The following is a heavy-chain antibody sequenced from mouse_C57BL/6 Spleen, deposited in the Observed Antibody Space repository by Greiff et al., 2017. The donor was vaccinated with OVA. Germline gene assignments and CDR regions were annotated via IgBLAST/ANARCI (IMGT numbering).Heavy chain of an antibody. Sequence: QVQLQPPGTELVKPGASVKLSCKASGYTFTSYWLHWVKQRPGPGLAWIGNINPSNGGTNYNEKFKSKATLTVDKSSSTAYMQLSSLTSEDSAVYYCARTLLGNAMDYWGQGTSVTVSS. D-gene: IGHD2-10*01. CDR1: GYTFTSYW. V-gene: IGHV1-53*01. J-gene: IGHJ4*01. CDR3: ARTLLGNAMDY. CDR2: INPSNGGT.